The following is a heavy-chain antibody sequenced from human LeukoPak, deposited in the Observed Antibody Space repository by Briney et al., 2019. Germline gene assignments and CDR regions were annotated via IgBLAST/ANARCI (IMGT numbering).Heavy chain of an antibody. CDR1: GGSFSGYY. CDR2: INHSGST. J-gene: IGHJ6*03. CDR3: ARGPALVVPAAPLYYYYMDV. V-gene: IGHV4-34*01. D-gene: IGHD2-2*01. Sequence: SETLSLTCAVYGGSFSGYYWSWIRQPPGKGLEWIGEINHSGSTNYNPSLKSRVTISVDTSKNQFSLKLSSVTAADTAVYYCARGPALVVPAAPLYYYYMDVWGKGTTVTVSS.